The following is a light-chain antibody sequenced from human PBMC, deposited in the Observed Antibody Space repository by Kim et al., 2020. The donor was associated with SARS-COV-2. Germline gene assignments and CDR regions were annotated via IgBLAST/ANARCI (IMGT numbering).Light chain of an antibody. Sequence: SPRQTASITCSGDKLGDKSVSWYQQNAGHSPFLVIYHDTRRPSGNPERFSGANSGSTATLTISGTQAMDEADYYCLAWDRFTGVFGGGTQLTVL. CDR1: KLGDKS. CDR3: LAWDRFTGV. J-gene: IGLJ2*01. CDR2: HDT. V-gene: IGLV3-1*01.